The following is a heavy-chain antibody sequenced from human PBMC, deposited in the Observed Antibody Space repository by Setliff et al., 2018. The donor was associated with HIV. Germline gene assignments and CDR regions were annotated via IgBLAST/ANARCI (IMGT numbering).Heavy chain of an antibody. Sequence: ASVKVSCKASGYTFTSYGISWVRQAPGQGLEWMGWISAYNGNTNYAQKPQGRVTMTTDTSTSTAYMELRSLRSDDTAVYYCARDPLKYYGSGSYYIPFDYWGQGTLVTVSS. CDR3: ARDPLKYYGSGSYYIPFDY. J-gene: IGHJ4*02. D-gene: IGHD3-10*01. CDR1: GYTFTSYG. V-gene: IGHV1-18*01. CDR2: ISAYNGNT.